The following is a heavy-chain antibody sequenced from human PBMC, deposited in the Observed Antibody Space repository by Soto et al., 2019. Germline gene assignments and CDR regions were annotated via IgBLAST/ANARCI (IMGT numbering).Heavy chain of an antibody. J-gene: IGHJ4*02. CDR2: ISSASSET. CDR1: GFTFSLVS. CDR3: ARVAY. Sequence: GGSLRLSCEASGFTFSLVSMKWVRQVPGKGLEWVASISSASSETWYADSVKGRFIISRDNAQNSLFLQMNTLRPEDSAIYYCARVAYWGPGTQVTVSS. V-gene: IGHV3-21*01.